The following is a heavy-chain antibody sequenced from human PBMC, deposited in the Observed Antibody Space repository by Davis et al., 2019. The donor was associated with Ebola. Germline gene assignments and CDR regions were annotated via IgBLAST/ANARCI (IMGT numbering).Heavy chain of an antibody. CDR1: FTSYY. D-gene: IGHD1-26*01. CDR3: TSGSYAGGEDY. Sequence: SVKVSCKASFTSYYVHWVRQAPGQGLEWMGGIIPIFGTANYAQKFQGRVTITADKSTSTAYMELSSLRSEDTAVYYCTSGSYAGGEDYWGQGTLVTVSS. CDR2: IIPIFGTA. J-gene: IGHJ4*02. V-gene: IGHV1-69*06.